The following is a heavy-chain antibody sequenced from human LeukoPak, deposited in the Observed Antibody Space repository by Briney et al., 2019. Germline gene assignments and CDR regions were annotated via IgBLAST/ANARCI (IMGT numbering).Heavy chain of an antibody. CDR2: IYHSGST. J-gene: IGHJ5*02. D-gene: IGHD3-10*01. Sequence: SETLSLTCTVSGGSISSSSYYWGWIRQPPGKGLEWIGIIYHSGSTNYNPSLKSRVTISVDKSKNQFSLKLSSVTAADTAVYYCSRGVRGVIRGNWFDPWGQGTLVTVSS. CDR3: SRGVRGVIRGNWFDP. CDR1: GGSISSSSYY. V-gene: IGHV4-39*07.